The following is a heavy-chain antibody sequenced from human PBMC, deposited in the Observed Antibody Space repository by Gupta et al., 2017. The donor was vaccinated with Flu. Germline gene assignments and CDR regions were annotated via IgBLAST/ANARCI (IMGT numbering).Heavy chain of an antibody. J-gene: IGHJ5*02. Sequence: IYYSGSTYYNPSLKSRVTISVDTSKNQFSLKLSSVTAADTAVYYCARWSDPTRGSGWLTRFDPWGQGTLVTVSS. D-gene: IGHD6-19*01. CDR3: ARWSDPTRGSGWLTRFDP. V-gene: IGHV4-31*02. CDR2: IYYSGST.